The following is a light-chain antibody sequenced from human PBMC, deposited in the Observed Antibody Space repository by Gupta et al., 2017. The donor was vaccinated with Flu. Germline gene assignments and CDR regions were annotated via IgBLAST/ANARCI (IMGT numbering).Light chain of an antibody. CDR3: QQYGSSPWT. Sequence: EIVLTQSPGTLSLSPGERATLSCRASQRVSSSYLAWYQQKPGQAPRLLIYGASSRATGIPDTFSGSGSGTDFTLTISRLEPEDFAVYYCQQYGSSPWTFGQGTKVEIK. CDR2: GAS. CDR1: QRVSSSY. V-gene: IGKV3-20*01. J-gene: IGKJ1*01.